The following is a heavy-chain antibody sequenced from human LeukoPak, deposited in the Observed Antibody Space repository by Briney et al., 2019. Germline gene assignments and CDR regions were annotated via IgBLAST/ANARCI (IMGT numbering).Heavy chain of an antibody. CDR2: ISYDGSNQ. J-gene: IGHJ4*02. Sequence: SGGSLRLSCAASGFIFNNYGMHWVRQAPGKGLEWVAIISYDGSNQYYADSVKGRFTISRDNSKNTLYLQMNSLRAEDTAVSYCAKGEGRQXWIIAPDFWGQGTLVTVSS. CDR3: AKGEGRQXWIIAPDF. V-gene: IGHV3-30*18. D-gene: IGHD5-18*01. CDR1: GFIFNNYG.